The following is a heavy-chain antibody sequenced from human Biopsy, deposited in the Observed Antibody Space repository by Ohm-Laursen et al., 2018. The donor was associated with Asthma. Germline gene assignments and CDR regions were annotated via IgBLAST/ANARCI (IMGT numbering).Heavy chain of an antibody. CDR3: VRDGTDDAFDI. CDR1: GFSFSNFA. V-gene: IGHV3-30*01. J-gene: IGHJ3*02. CDR2: ISKDASTQ. D-gene: IGHD1-1*01. Sequence: SLRLSRSASGFSFSNFAIHWVRQAPGKELEWVGVISKDASTQDHADSVKGRFTMARDNSKNTLDLQMNSLREEDTAVYYCVRDGTDDAFDIWGQGTVVSVSS.